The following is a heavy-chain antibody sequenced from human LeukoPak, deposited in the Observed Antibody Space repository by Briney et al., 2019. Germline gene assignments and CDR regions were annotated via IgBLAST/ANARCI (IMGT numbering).Heavy chain of an antibody. D-gene: IGHD2-15*01. Sequence: TGGSLRLSCTASGFTLGDYAMSWGRQAPGKGLGWIGFIRSKAYGGTTEYAASVKGRLIISRDDSKSIVYPQMNSLKTEDTAVYYCTRDIDADYVDYWGQGTLVTVSS. V-gene: IGHV3-49*04. CDR1: GFTLGDYA. CDR2: IRSKAYGGTT. CDR3: TRDIDADYVDY. J-gene: IGHJ4*02.